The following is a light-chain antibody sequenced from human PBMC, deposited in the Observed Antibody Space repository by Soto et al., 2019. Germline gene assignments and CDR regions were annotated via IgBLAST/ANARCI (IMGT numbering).Light chain of an antibody. Sequence: DIQMTQSPSPLSASVGDRVTITFRASQSIRSHLNWYQQKPGEAPKIVIYATSTLQSGVPSRFNGSVSGTDFTLSISSLQPEDFATYYCQQTYRTPLTFGGGTKVDIK. CDR3: QQTYRTPLT. CDR1: QSIRSH. CDR2: ATS. J-gene: IGKJ4*01. V-gene: IGKV1-39*01.